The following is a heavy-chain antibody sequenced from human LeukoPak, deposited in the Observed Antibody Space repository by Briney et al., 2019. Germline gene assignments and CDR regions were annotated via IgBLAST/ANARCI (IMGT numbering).Heavy chain of an antibody. CDR2: ISSGSSYI. CDR3: ARKVKVDNGDYIDWFDP. Sequence: GGSLRLSCAASGFTFSSYSMNWVRQAPGKGLEWVSSISSGSSYIYYADSVKGRFTISRDNAENSLYLQMNSLRAEDTAVYYCARKVKVDNGDYIDWFDPWGQGTLVTVSS. V-gene: IGHV3-21*01. J-gene: IGHJ5*02. CDR1: GFTFSSYS. D-gene: IGHD4-17*01.